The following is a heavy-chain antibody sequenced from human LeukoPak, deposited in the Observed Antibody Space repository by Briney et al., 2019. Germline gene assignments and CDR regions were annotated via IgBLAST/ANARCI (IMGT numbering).Heavy chain of an antibody. CDR1: GFTFSTYT. J-gene: IGHJ5*02. V-gene: IGHV3-30-3*02. Sequence: GRSLTLSCAASGFTFSTYTMHWVRQAPGKGLEWVALISYDGSNTYYADSVKGRFTISRDNSKNMLYLQMNSLRAEDTAVYYCAKTLGYSGYFSPWGQGTLVTVSS. D-gene: IGHD3-22*01. CDR3: AKTLGYSGYFSP. CDR2: ISYDGSNT.